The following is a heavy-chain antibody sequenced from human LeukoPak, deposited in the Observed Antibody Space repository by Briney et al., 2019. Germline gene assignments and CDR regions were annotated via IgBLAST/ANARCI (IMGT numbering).Heavy chain of an antibody. Sequence: ASVKVSCKASGYTFTSYGISWVRQAPGQGLEWMGWISGYNGYTHYAHNLQGRVTMTTDTSTSTAYMELRSLRSDDTAVYYCARVRIAARLFDYWGQGTLVTVSS. CDR2: ISGYNGYT. V-gene: IGHV1-18*01. CDR1: GYTFTSYG. J-gene: IGHJ4*02. CDR3: ARVRIAARLFDY. D-gene: IGHD6-6*01.